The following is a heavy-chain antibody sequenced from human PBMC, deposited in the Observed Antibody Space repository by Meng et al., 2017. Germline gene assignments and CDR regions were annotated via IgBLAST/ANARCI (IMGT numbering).Heavy chain of an antibody. CDR2: ISGSGGST. D-gene: IGHD6-19*01. Sequence: GGSLRLSCAASGFTFSSYAMSWVRQAPGKGLEWVSAISGSGGSTYYADSVKGRFTISRDNSKNTLYLQMNSLRAEDTAVYYCAKGGLSSGWYDVFYYYYYGMDVWGQGNTV. CDR1: GFTFSSYA. CDR3: AKGGLSSGWYDVFYYYYYGMDV. V-gene: IGHV3-23*01. J-gene: IGHJ6*01.